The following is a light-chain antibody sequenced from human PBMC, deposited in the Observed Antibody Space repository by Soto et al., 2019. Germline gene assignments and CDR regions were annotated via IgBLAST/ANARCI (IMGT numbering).Light chain of an antibody. CDR2: DAS. CDR1: QSVSSY. CDR3: QQRNNWAT. V-gene: IGKV3-11*01. J-gene: IGKJ1*01. Sequence: EIVLTQSPATLSLSPGERATLSCRASQSVSSYLAWYQQKPGQAPRLLIYDASTRATGIPARFSGSGSWTDFTLTISSLEAEDFAIYDLQQRNNWATFGQGTKV.